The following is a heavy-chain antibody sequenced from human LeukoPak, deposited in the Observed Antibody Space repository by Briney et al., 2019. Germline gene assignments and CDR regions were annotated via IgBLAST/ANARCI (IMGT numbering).Heavy chain of an antibody. J-gene: IGHJ4*02. CDR2: IIPIFGTA. CDR3: ARSREAYCGGDCYSIDY. Sequence: GASVKVSCKASGGTFISYAISWVRQAPGQGLEWMGGIIPIFGTANYAQKFQGRVTITADESTSTACMELSSLRSEDTAVYYCARSREAYCGGDCYSIDYWGQGTLVTVSS. D-gene: IGHD2-21*02. CDR1: GGTFISYA. V-gene: IGHV1-69*13.